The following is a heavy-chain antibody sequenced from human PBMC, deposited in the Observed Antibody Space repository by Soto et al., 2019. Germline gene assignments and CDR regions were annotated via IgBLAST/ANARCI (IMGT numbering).Heavy chain of an antibody. CDR1: GFSLRTSGVG. V-gene: IGHV2-5*02. J-gene: IGHJ4*02. CDR3: AHKGGGDRILDY. D-gene: IGHD3-16*01. Sequence: QITLKESGPTLVKPTQTLTLTCAFSGFSLRTSGVGVGWIRQPPGKALEWLALIYWDGYKHYSPSLKSRLTIPEDPSKNQVALTMTNMDPGDTATYYCAHKGGGDRILDYWGQGTLVTVSS. CDR2: IYWDGYK.